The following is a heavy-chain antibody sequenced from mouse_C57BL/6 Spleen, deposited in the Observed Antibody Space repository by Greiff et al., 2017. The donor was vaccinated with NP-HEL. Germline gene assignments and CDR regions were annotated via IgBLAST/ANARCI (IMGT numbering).Heavy chain of an antibody. CDR3: ARQDLSIVTLDY. D-gene: IGHD2-5*01. Sequence: EVHLVESGGGLVQPGGSLKLSCAASGFTFSDYYMYWVRQTPEKRLEWVAYISNGGGSTYYPDTVKGRFTISRDNAKNTLYLQMSRLKSEDTAMYYCARQDLSIVTLDYWGQGTTLTVSS. CDR1: GFTFSDYY. V-gene: IGHV5-12*01. CDR2: ISNGGGST. J-gene: IGHJ2*01.